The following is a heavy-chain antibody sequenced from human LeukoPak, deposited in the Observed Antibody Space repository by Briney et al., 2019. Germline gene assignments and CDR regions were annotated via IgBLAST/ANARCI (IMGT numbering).Heavy chain of an antibody. CDR2: ISGSGGST. Sequence: PGGSLRLSCAASGFTFSSYGMSWVRQAPGKGLEWVSAISGSGGSTYYAASVKGRFTISRDNSKNTLYLQMNSLRAEDTAVYYCAVHNSGFCYWGQGTQVTVSS. CDR1: GFTFSSYG. D-gene: IGHD3-22*01. CDR3: AVHNSGFCY. V-gene: IGHV3-23*01. J-gene: IGHJ4*02.